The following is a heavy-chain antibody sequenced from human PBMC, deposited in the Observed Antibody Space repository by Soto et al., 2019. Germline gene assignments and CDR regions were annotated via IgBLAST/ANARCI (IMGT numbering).Heavy chain of an antibody. CDR2: LYNGGAT. D-gene: IGHD3-10*01. V-gene: IGHV3-53*04. J-gene: IGHJ4*02. CDR1: GFIVSSNY. Sequence: EVRLVESGGGLVQPGGSLRLSCAASGFIVSSNYMTWVRQAPGKGLEWVSLLYNGGATHYAASVKGRFTISSPSSQNTMFLPMTILRTEDTATYYCVRGRYGSEIHWGQGTKVTVSS. CDR3: VRGRYGSEIH.